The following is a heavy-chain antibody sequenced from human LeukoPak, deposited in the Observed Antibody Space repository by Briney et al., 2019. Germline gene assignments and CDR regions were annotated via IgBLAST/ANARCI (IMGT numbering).Heavy chain of an antibody. D-gene: IGHD6-19*01. Sequence: TSETLSLTCSVSGGSSTNYYWSWIRQPPGRGLEWIGYIYYSGSTNSNASLKSRVTIFVDPSKNQFSLRLSSVTAADTAVYYCARDQAVSGTAFDYWGQGALVIVSS. V-gene: IGHV4-59*12. CDR1: GGSSTNYY. J-gene: IGHJ4*02. CDR2: IYYSGST. CDR3: ARDQAVSGTAFDY.